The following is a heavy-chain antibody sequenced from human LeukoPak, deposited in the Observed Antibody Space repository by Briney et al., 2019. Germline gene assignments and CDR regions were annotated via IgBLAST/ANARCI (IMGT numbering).Heavy chain of an antibody. J-gene: IGHJ4*02. CDR1: GFTLSSYA. D-gene: IGHD1-26*01. Sequence: GGSLRLSCAASGFTLSSYAMSWVRQGPGKGLEWVSAISVSGNTYHADSVKGRFTISRDNSKNTLYLQMNSLRAEDTAVYYCAKDKGWESWYYFDYWGQGTLVTVSS. CDR2: ISVSGNT. V-gene: IGHV3-23*01. CDR3: AKDKGWESWYYFDY.